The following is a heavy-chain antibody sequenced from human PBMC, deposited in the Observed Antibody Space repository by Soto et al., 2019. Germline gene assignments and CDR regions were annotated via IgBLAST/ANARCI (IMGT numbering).Heavy chain of an antibody. CDR3: ARDSRLYGSGSYFDY. J-gene: IGHJ4*02. D-gene: IGHD3-10*01. CDR1: GFTFSSYG. Sequence: TGGSLRLSCAASGFTFSSYGMHWVRQAPGKGLEWVAVIWYDGSNKYYADSVKGRFTISRDNSKNTLYLQMNSLRAEDTAVYYCARDSRLYGSGSYFDYWGQGTLVTVSS. V-gene: IGHV3-33*01. CDR2: IWYDGSNK.